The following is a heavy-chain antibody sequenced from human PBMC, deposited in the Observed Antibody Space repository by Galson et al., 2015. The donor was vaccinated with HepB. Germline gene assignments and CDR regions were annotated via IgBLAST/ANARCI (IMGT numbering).Heavy chain of an antibody. Sequence: SLRLSCAASGFTFSSYWMSWVRQAPGKGLEWVANIKQDGSEKYYVDSVKGRFTISRDNAKNSLYLQMNSLRAEDTAVYYCARDGNYGDQPLDYWGQGTLVTVSS. D-gene: IGHD4-17*01. CDR2: IKQDGSEK. CDR1: GFTFSSYW. V-gene: IGHV3-7*03. J-gene: IGHJ4*02. CDR3: ARDGNYGDQPLDY.